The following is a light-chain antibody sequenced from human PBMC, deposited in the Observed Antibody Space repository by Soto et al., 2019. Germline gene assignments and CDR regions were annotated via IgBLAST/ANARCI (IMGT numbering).Light chain of an antibody. CDR1: QDISNY. J-gene: IGKJ5*01. V-gene: IGKV1-33*01. Sequence: IQMTQSPSSLSAAVGDRVPITCQASQDISNYLNWYQQKPGKAPKLLIYDASNLETGVPSRFSGSGSGTDFTFTISSLQPEDIATYYCQQYDNLPITFGQGTRLAI. CDR2: DAS. CDR3: QQYDNLPIT.